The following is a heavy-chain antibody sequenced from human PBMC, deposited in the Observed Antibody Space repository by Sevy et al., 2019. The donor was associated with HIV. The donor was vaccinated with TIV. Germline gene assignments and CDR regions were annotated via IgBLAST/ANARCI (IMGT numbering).Heavy chain of an antibody. D-gene: IGHD3-22*01. V-gene: IGHV1-69*01. CDR2: MIPMFGTT. CDR3: AREDSSGLNWFDP. CDR1: GGTFSIYA. Sequence: ASVKVSCRASGGTFSIYAITWVRQSPGQGLEWMGGMIPMFGTTNYAQKFQGRVTITADESTNTAYMELSSLRSEDTAVYYCAREDSSGLNWFDPWGQGTLVTVSS. J-gene: IGHJ5*02.